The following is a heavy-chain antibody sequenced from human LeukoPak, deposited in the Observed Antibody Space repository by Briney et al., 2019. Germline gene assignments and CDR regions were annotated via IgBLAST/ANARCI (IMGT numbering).Heavy chain of an antibody. CDR1: EFTFTSYE. D-gene: IGHD6-6*01. Sequence: GGSLRLSCAASEFTFTSYELNWVRQSPGKGLEWVSYISSSGNTISYADSVKGRFTISRDNAKNSLYLQVISLRAEDTAVYYCARGPSIAARYDAFDIWGQGTMVTVSS. V-gene: IGHV3-48*03. J-gene: IGHJ3*02. CDR3: ARGPSIAARYDAFDI. CDR2: ISSSGNTI.